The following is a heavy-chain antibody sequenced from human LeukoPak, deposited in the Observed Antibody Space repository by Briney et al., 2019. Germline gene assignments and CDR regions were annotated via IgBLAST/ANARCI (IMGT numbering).Heavy chain of an antibody. J-gene: IGHJ4*02. CDR3: ARGHYGDYD. CDR1: GFIFSNYS. D-gene: IGHD4-17*01. Sequence: GGSLRLSCAASGFIFSNYSMTWVRQAPGKGLEWVANIKRDGSEKNYVDSVKGRFTISRDNAKNSLYLQMNSLSIEDTAVYYCARGHYGDYDWGQGALVTVSS. CDR2: IKRDGSEK. V-gene: IGHV3-7*01.